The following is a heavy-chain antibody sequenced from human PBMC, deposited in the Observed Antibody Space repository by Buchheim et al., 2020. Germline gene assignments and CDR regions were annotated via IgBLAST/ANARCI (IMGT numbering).Heavy chain of an antibody. CDR3: TVYDSSSGY. J-gene: IGHJ4*02. Sequence: EVQLVESGGGLVQPGGSLKLSCAVSGFTFSGSAMHWVRQASGKGLEWVGRIRSKANRYATACAASVKGRFTISSYDSQTTAYLQMNSLKTEDTAVYYCTVYDSSSGYWGQGTL. D-gene: IGHD3-22*01. CDR1: GFTFSGSA. CDR2: IRSKANRYAT. V-gene: IGHV3-73*01.